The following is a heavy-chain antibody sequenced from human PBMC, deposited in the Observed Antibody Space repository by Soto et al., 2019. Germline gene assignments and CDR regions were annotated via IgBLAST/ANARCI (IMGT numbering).Heavy chain of an antibody. V-gene: IGHV3-21*02. CDR1: GFRFNSYS. CDR3: VRENEMAGATSAFEY. Sequence: EVQLVESGGGLVKPGGSLRVSCEASGFRFNSYSMNWVRQAPQKGPEWVSLIDARSNYIYYADSVKGRFTISRDNARNSLYLQMDSLRVEDTAVYYCVRENEMAGATSAFEYWGQGTPVTVSS. D-gene: IGHD1-26*01. CDR2: IDARSNYI. J-gene: IGHJ4*02.